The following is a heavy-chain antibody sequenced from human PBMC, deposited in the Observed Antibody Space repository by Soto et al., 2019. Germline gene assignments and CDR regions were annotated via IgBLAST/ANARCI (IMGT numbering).Heavy chain of an antibody. CDR1: GFTFSSYA. CDR3: AKDPAVYCGGDCSTYIDY. Sequence: PGGSLRLSCAASGFTFSSYAMSWVRQAPGKGLEWVSAISGSGGSTYYADSVKGRFTISRDNSKNTLYLQMNSLRAEDTAVYYCAKDPAVYCGGDCSTYIDYWGQGTLVTVSS. V-gene: IGHV3-23*01. J-gene: IGHJ4*02. CDR2: ISGSGGST. D-gene: IGHD2-21*02.